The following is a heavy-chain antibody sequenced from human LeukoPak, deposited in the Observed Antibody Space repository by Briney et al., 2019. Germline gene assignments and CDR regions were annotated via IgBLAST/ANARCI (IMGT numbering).Heavy chain of an antibody. J-gene: IGHJ4*02. CDR1: GFNLSSYS. CDR2: ISSYGGST. D-gene: IGHD6-6*01. Sequence: PGGSLRLSCAASGFNLSSYSMYWVRQAPGKGLEYVSAISSYGGSTYYANSVKDRFTISRDNSKNTVCLQMGSLRTEDMAVYYCARISRSHDYDYWGQGTLVTVSS. CDR3: ARISRSHDYDY. V-gene: IGHV3-64*01.